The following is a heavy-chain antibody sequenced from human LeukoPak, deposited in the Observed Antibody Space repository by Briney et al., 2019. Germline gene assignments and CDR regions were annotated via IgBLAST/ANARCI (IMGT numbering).Heavy chain of an antibody. V-gene: IGHV4-59*01. CDR3: AASPRPKYDSSGYYLF. Sequence: SETLSLTCTVSGGSISSYYWSWIRQPPGKGLEWIGYIYYSGSTNYNPSLKSRVTISVDTSKNQFSLKLSSVTAADTAVYYCAASPRPKYDSSGYYLFWGQGTLVTVSS. D-gene: IGHD3-22*01. J-gene: IGHJ1*01. CDR1: GGSISSYY. CDR2: IYYSGST.